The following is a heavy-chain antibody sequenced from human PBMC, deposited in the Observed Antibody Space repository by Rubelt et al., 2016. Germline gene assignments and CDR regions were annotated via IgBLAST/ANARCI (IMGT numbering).Heavy chain of an antibody. CDR3: ARGYCSGTFCYLTFGFDY. CDR2: ISGSGGSI. V-gene: IGHV3-23*01. D-gene: IGHD2-2*01. J-gene: IGHJ4*02. CDR1: GFTFSTYA. Sequence: SLRLSCAASGFTFSTYAMGWVRPAPGKGLAWVSAISGSGGSIYYADSVKGRFTISRDSSKNTVYLQMNILRAEDTAVYFCARGYCSGTFCYLTFGFDYWGQGTLLTVSS.